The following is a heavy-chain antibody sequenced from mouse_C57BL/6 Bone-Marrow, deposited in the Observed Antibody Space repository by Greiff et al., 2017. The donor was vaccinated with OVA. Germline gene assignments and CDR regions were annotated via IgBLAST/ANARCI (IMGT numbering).Heavy chain of an antibody. CDR1: GYTFTSYW. J-gene: IGHJ3*01. D-gene: IGHD2-3*01. CDR3: ARFDDGYYGGFAY. Sequence: VQLQQPGAELVKPGASVKMSCKASGYTFTSYWITWVKQRPGQGLEWIGDIYPGSGSTNYNEKFKSKATLTVDTSSSTAYMQLSSLTSEDSAVYYCARFDDGYYGGFAYWGQGTLVTVSA. CDR2: IYPGSGST. V-gene: IGHV1-55*01.